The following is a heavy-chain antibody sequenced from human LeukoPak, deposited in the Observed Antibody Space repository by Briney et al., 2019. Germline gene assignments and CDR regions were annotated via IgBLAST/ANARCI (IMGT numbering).Heavy chain of an antibody. CDR3: ARALDV. V-gene: IGHV3-30*04. CDR2: ISYDGSYT. CDR1: GLSFNTYA. J-gene: IGHJ6*04. Sequence: GGSLRLSCVDSGLSFNTYAMHWVRQAPGKGLEWVAAISYDGSYTYYRDSVRGRFTISRDNSKNTMYLQMNSLRAEDAAMYYCARALDVWGKGTTVTVSS.